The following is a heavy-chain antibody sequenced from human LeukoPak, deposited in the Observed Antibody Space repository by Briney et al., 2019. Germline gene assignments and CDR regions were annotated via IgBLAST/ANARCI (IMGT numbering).Heavy chain of an antibody. CDR2: IYYSGST. V-gene: IGHV4-59*12. D-gene: IGHD5-12*01. Sequence: PSETLSLTCTVSGDSISTYYWSWIRQPPGKGLEWIGYIYYSGSTNYNPSLKSRVTISVDTSKNQFSLKLSSVTAVDTAVYYCARTYSGYDSYYYYGMDVWGQGTTVTVSS. J-gene: IGHJ6*02. CDR3: ARTYSGYDSYYYYGMDV. CDR1: GDSISTYY.